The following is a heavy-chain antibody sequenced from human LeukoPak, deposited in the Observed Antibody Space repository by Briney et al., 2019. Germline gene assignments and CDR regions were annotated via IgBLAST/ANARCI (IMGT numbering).Heavy chain of an antibody. V-gene: IGHV1-2*02. CDR2: INPNSGGT. J-gene: IGHJ4*02. CDR3: ARGAGLLWFGELFY. D-gene: IGHD3-10*01. CDR1: GYTFTGYY. Sequence: ASVKVSCKASGYTFTGYYMHWVRQAPGQGLEWMGWINPNSGGTNYAQKFQGRVTMTRDTSISTAYMELSRLGSDDTAVYYCARGAGLLWFGELFYWGQGTLVTVSS.